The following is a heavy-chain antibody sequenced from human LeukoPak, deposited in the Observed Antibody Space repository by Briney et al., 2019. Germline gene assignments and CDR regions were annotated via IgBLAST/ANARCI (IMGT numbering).Heavy chain of an antibody. CDR1: GFTFDDYA. CDR3: AKDTSQQWLVLGYFDY. J-gene: IGHJ4*02. V-gene: IGHV3-9*01. D-gene: IGHD6-19*01. CDR2: ISWNSGSI. Sequence: GRSLRLSCAASGFTFDDYAMHWVRQAPGKGLEWVSGISWNSGSIGYADSVKGRFTISRDNAKNSLYLQMNSLRAEDTALYYCAKDTSQQWLVLGYFDYWGQRTLVTVSS.